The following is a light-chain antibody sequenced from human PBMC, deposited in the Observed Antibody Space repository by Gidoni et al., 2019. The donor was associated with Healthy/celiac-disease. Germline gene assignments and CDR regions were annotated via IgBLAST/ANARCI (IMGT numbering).Light chain of an antibody. V-gene: IGKV4-1*01. CDR3: QQYSSTPLT. CDR2: WAS. Sequence: DTVMTQSPESLAGSLGERATINCKSSQSFLYSSNNKNYLAWSQQKPGQPPKLLIYWASTRGSGVPDRFSGSGSGADFTLTISSLQAGDVAVYYCQQYSSTPLTFGGGTKVEIK. CDR1: QSFLYSSNNKNY. J-gene: IGKJ4*01.